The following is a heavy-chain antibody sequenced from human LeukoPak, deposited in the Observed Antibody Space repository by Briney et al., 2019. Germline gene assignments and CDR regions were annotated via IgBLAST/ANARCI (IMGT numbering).Heavy chain of an antibody. D-gene: IGHD2-2*01. CDR1: GFTFSSNS. CDR3: ARMPRGPDV. CDR2: IKQDGSEK. V-gene: IGHV3-7*01. J-gene: IGHJ6*04. Sequence: HPGGSLRLSCAASGFTFSSNSMNWVRPAPGKGLEWVASIKQDGSEKYYVDSMKGRFTISRDNAKNSLYLQMNSLRVEDTAVYYCARMPRGPDVWGKGTTVTVSS.